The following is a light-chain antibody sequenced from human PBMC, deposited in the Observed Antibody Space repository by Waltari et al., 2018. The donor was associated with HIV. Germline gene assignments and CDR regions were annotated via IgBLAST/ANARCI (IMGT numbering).Light chain of an antibody. J-gene: IGLJ2*01. CDR2: GKN. CDR3: ACWDRSGDYIL. CDR1: SRRKYY. V-gene: IGLV3-19*01. Sequence: SSELTQDPAVSVALGRTVKIACLGDSRRKYYASWYRLRPGQAPQLLVYGKNSRPTGIPDRFSASSSGNRAFLTITGARAEDEADYYCACWDRSGDYILFGGGTSLTGL.